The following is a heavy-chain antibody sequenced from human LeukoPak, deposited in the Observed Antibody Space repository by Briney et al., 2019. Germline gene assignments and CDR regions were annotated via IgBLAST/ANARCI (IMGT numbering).Heavy chain of an antibody. V-gene: IGHV4-59*01. CDR2: ISYSGTT. J-gene: IGHJ4*02. CDR1: GGSISSYY. D-gene: IGHD2-15*01. CDR3: ARGHRQDIVVVVASPYYFDY. Sequence: SETLSLTCTVSGGSISSYYWSWIRQPPGKGLEWIGYISYSGTTNYNPSLKSRVSISVDTPKNQFSLKLSSVTAADTAVYYCARGHRQDIVVVVASPYYFDYWGQGTLLTVSS.